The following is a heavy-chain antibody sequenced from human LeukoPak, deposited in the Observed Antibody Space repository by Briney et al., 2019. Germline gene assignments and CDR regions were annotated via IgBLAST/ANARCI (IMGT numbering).Heavy chain of an antibody. CDR2: ISSSSTI. CDR1: GFTFSSYS. J-gene: IGHJ4*02. Sequence: PGGSLRLSCAASGFTFSSYSMNWVRQAPGRGLEWVSYISSSSTIYYADSVKGRFTISRDNAKNSLYLQMNSLRDEDTAVYYCARLLKSYGYLIDYCGQGNLVTVSS. V-gene: IGHV3-48*02. D-gene: IGHD5-18*01. CDR3: ARLLKSYGYLIDY.